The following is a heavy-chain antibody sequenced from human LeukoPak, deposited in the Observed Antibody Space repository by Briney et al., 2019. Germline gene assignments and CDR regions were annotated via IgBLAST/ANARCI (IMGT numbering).Heavy chain of an antibody. V-gene: IGHV3-48*01. CDR2: ISSNSSTI. CDR1: GFTFSSYS. CDR3: AREGGGYNFDY. J-gene: IGHJ4*02. D-gene: IGHD3-22*01. Sequence: GGSLRLSCAASGFTFSSYSINWVRQAPGKGLEWVSYISSNSSTIYYADSVKGRFTISRDNAKNSLYLQMNSLRAEDTAVYYCAREGGGYNFDYWGQGTLVTVSS.